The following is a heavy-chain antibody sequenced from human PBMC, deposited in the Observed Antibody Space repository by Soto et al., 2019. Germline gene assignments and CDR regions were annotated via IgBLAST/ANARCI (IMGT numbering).Heavy chain of an antibody. Sequence: KGLEWVSAISGSGGGTYYADAVRGRFPISRDNSKHTLYLQLTPRRAEDTAVYYCAKGSHYPGFFFFKEEEGIRDTVPVSALLLNRSSDL. CDR2: ISGSGGGT. D-gene: IGHD2-21*02. J-gene: IGHJ2*01. V-gene: IGHV3-23*01. CDR3: AKGSHYPGFFFFKEEEGIRDTVPVSALLLNRSSDL.